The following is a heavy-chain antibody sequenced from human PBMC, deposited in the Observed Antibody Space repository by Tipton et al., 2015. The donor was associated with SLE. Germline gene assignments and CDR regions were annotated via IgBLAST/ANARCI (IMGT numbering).Heavy chain of an antibody. CDR3: ARDIGIVGAGVTPLDY. J-gene: IGHJ4*02. CDR1: GVSISATSYY. D-gene: IGHD2/OR15-2a*01. V-gene: IGHV4-39*07. Sequence: TLSLTCSVSGVSISATSYYWGWIRQPPGKGLEWIGSIYYSGNTFYNPSLKSRVAISLDTSKDQFSLKVNSVTAADTGTYFCARDIGIVGAGVTPLDYWGQGILVIVSS. CDR2: IYYSGNT.